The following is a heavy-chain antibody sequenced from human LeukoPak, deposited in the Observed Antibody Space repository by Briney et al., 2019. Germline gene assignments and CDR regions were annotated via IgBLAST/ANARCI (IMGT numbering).Heavy chain of an antibody. CDR2: IWYDGSNK. CDR1: GFTFSSYG. D-gene: IGHD1-1*01. Sequence: GRSLRLSCAASGFTFSSYGMHWVRQAPGKGLEWVAVIWYDGSNKYYADSVKGRFTISRDTPQNTLYLQMNSLRAEDTAVYHCARDRYVRYFDYWGQGALVTVSS. CDR3: ARDRYVRYFDY. V-gene: IGHV3-33*01. J-gene: IGHJ4*02.